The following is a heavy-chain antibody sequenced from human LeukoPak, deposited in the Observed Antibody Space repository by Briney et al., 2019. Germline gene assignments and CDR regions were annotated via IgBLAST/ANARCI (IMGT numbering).Heavy chain of an antibody. CDR3: ARVYSSSDFDY. CDR1: GYTFTSYD. J-gene: IGHJ4*02. Sequence: ASVKVSCKASGYTFTSYDINWVRQATGQGLEWMGWMNPNSGNTGYAQKFQGRVTITRNTSISTAYMELSSLRSEDTAVYYCARVYSSSDFDYWGQGTLVTVSS. V-gene: IGHV1-8*03. CDR2: MNPNSGNT. D-gene: IGHD6-6*01.